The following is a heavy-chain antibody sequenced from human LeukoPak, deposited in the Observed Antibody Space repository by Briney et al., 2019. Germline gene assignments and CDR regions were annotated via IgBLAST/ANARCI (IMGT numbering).Heavy chain of an antibody. CDR3: AELGITMIGGV. CDR2: ISSSGSTI. Sequence: GGTLRLSCAASRFTFSSYGMNWVRQAPGKGLEWVSYISSSGSTIYYADSVKGRFTISRDNAKNSLYLQMNSLRAEDTAVYYCAELGITMIGGVWGKGTTVTISS. V-gene: IGHV3-48*03. D-gene: IGHD3-10*02. J-gene: IGHJ6*04. CDR1: RFTFSSYG.